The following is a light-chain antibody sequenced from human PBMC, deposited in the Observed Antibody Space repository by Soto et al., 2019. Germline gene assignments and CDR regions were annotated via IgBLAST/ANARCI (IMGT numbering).Light chain of an antibody. V-gene: IGKV3-15*01. J-gene: IGKJ1*01. Sequence: EIVMTQSPATLSVSPGERVTLSCRASQSVGNNLAWYQQKTGQVPRLLIHGASTRATGIPARFSGSGSGTEFTLTISSLQSEDFATYYCQHYNSYSEAFGQGTKVELK. CDR1: QSVGNN. CDR3: QHYNSYSEA. CDR2: GAS.